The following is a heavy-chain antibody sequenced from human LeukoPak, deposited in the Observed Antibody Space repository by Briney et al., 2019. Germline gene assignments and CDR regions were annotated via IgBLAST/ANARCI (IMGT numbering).Heavy chain of an antibody. D-gene: IGHD5-18*01. J-gene: IGHJ6*02. CDR3: AKGVAYGYKYYYYYYGMDV. CDR1: GFTFDDYA. V-gene: IGHV3-43*02. CDR2: ISGDGGST. Sequence: GGSLRLSCAASGFTFDDYALHWVRQAPGKGLEWVSLISGDGGSTYYADSVKGRFAISRDNSKNSLYLQMNSLRTEDTALYYCAKGVAYGYKYYYYYYGMDVWGQGTTVTVSS.